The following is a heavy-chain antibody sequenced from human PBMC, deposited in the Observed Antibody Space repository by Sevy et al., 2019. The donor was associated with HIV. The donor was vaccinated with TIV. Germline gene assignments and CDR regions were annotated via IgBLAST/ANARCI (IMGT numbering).Heavy chain of an antibody. Sequence: GGSLRLSCEVSGFNVNNYGMHWVRQAPGKGLEWVAMVPYDGSKSHYVDSVKGRFTISRDYSENTLYLQMNNLRVEDTAVYYCARDHNTGWCNWFDPRGQGTLVTVSS. CDR3: ARDHNTGWCNWFDP. CDR2: VPYDGSKS. J-gene: IGHJ5*02. D-gene: IGHD3-9*01. CDR1: GFNVNNYG. V-gene: IGHV3-30*02.